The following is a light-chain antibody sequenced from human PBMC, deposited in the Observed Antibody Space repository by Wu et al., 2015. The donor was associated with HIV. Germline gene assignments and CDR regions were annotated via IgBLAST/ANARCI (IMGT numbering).Light chain of an antibody. V-gene: IGKV1-5*03. CDR1: QSISSW. Sequence: IQLTQSPSSLSASIGDRVNITCRASQSISSWLAWYQQKPGKAPKLLIYKASSLESGVPSRFSGSGSGTEFTLTISSLQPDDFATYYCQQYNSYSGTFGQGTKVEIK. J-gene: IGKJ1*01. CDR2: KAS. CDR3: QQYNSYSGT.